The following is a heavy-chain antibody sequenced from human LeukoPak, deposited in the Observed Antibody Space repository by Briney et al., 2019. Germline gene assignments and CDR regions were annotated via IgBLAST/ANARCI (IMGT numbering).Heavy chain of an antibody. CDR1: GFTFSSYA. Sequence: GGSLRLSCAASGFTFSSYAMSWVRQAPGKGLEWVSAISGGGGSTYYADSVKGRFTISRDNSKNTLYLQMNSLRAEDTAVYYCAKEAIGSSGWYGISFEENDARLGVLDPWGQGTLVTVSS. J-gene: IGHJ5*02. CDR2: ISGGGGST. D-gene: IGHD6-19*01. CDR3: AKEAIGSSGWYGISFEENDARLGVLDP. V-gene: IGHV3-23*01.